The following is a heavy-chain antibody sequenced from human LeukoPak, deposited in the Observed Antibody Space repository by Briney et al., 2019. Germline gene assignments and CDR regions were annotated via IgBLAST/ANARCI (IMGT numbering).Heavy chain of an antibody. J-gene: IGHJ4*02. V-gene: IGHV3-23*01. Sequence: GGSLRLSCAASGFTFSSYAMSWVRQAPGKGLEWVSAISGSGGSTYYADSVKGRFTISRDNSKNTLYLQMNSLRVEDTAVYYRAKSITIFGVVIRRLDYWGQGTLVTVSS. CDR1: GFTFSSYA. CDR3: AKSITIFGVVIRRLDY. D-gene: IGHD3-3*01. CDR2: ISGSGGST.